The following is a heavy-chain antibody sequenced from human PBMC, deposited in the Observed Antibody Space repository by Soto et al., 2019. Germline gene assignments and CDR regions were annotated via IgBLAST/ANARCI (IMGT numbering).Heavy chain of an antibody. CDR1: GYTFSDYY. CDR3: AKDLTRQLAYWLDP. D-gene: IGHD6-6*01. V-gene: IGHV1-2*02. J-gene: IGHJ5*02. Sequence: RASVKVSCKAGGYTFSDYYIQWLRQAPGQGLEWMGWINAHSGGTEYAQKFQGRVTLTRDTSIATAYLTLTSLTSDDTALYYCAKDLTRQLAYWLDPWGQGTQVTVSS. CDR2: INAHSGGT.